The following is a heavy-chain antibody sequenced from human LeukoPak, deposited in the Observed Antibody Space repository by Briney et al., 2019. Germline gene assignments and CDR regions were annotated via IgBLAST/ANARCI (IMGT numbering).Heavy chain of an antibody. J-gene: IGHJ5*02. V-gene: IGHV3-15*07. D-gene: IGHD3-22*01. CDR3: ATDFYDST. CDR2: IRSNSDGGTI. Sequence: GGSLRLSCATSGFTFSNAWMNWVRQAPGKGLEWVGRIRSNSDGGTIDYAAPVKGRFTLSRDDSKTTLYLQINSLQTEDTAVYYCATDFYDSTWGQGTLVTVSS. CDR1: GFTFSNAW.